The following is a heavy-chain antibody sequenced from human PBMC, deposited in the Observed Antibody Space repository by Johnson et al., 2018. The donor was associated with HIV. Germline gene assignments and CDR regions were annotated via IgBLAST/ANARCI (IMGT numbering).Heavy chain of an antibody. CDR2: ISYDGSNK. V-gene: IGHV3-30*18. CDR3: AKEFKGVSGSYRAFDAFDI. CDR1: GFSFSNYG. J-gene: IGHJ3*02. Sequence: QVQVVESGGGVVQPGRSLRLSCEASGFSFSNYGMHWVRQAPGKGLEWVAVISYDGSNKYYADSVKGRFTISRDNSKNTLYLQMNSLRAEDTAVYYCAKEFKGVSGSYRAFDAFDIWGQGTMVTVSS. D-gene: IGHD1-26*01.